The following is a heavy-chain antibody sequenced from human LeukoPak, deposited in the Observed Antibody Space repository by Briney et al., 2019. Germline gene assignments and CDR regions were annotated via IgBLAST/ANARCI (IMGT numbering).Heavy chain of an antibody. CDR2: ICAYNGNT. CDR1: GYTFTSYG. D-gene: IGHD5-12*01. V-gene: IGHV1-18*01. Sequence: GSLKLSCTASGYTFTSYGMSWVRQAPGQGLEWMGVICAYNGNTYYAQYVKGRFTITTDTSKNTAYMQMNSLRAEDTAVYYCGRDGNVEDSIVAKIEYFDYWGQGTLVTVSS. J-gene: IGHJ4*02. CDR3: GRDGNVEDSIVAKIEYFDY.